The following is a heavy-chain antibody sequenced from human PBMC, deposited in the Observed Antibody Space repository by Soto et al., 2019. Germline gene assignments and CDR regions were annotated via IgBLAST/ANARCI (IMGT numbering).Heavy chain of an antibody. Sequence: SETLSLTCAVSGGSISSGGYSWSWIRQPPGKGLEWIGYIYHSGSTYYNPSLKSRVTISVDRSKNQFSLKLSSVTAADTAVYYCARVRVATGWLQLDYWGQGTLVTVSS. CDR2: IYHSGST. CDR1: GGSISSGGYS. D-gene: IGHD5-12*01. V-gene: IGHV4-30-2*01. J-gene: IGHJ4*02. CDR3: ARVRVATGWLQLDY.